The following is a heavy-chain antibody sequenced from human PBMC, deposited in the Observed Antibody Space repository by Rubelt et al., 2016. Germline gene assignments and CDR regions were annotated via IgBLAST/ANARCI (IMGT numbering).Heavy chain of an antibody. V-gene: IGHV1-8*02. CDR3: ARLGREVGGTDWFGA. CDR2: MNPNSGNT. J-gene: IGHJ5*02. Sequence: QVQLVQSGAEVKKPGASVKVSCKASGYTFTSYYMHWVRQAPGQGLEWMGWMNPNSGNTGCGQKFQGRATMTRHTYISTAGMDVSRLRAEGRAVYYCARLGREVGGTDWFGAGGQGTLVPVS. CDR1: GYTFTSYY. D-gene: IGHD6-19*01.